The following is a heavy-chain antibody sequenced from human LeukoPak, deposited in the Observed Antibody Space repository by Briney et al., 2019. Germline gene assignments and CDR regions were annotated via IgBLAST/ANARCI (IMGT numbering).Heavy chain of an antibody. J-gene: IGHJ5*02. D-gene: IGHD2-2*01. CDR1: GDSVSSNSVT. CDR3: ARRLTQYDCFDP. CDR2: TYYRSTWCN. V-gene: IGHV6-1*01. Sequence: SQTLSLTCAISGDSVSSNSVTWNWIRQSPSRGLEWLGRTYYRSTWCNDYAVSVRGRITVNPDTSKNQFSLHLNSVTPEGTAVYYCARRLTQYDCFDPWGQGILVTVSS.